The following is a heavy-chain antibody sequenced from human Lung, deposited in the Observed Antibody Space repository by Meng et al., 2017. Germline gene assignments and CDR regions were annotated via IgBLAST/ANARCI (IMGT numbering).Heavy chain of an antibody. J-gene: IGHJ4*02. CDR2: LIPILGIA. D-gene: IGHD2-2*01. V-gene: IGHV1-69*10. Sequence: QVQLVQSGAEVKKPGSSVKVSCRASGGTFSSYGISWVRQAPGQGLEWMGGLIPILGIANYAQKFQGRVTITADKSTSTAYMELSSLTHDDTAIYFCATEYCGSTSCYVDFWGQGTLVTVSS. CDR3: ATEYCGSTSCYVDF. CDR1: GGTFSSYG.